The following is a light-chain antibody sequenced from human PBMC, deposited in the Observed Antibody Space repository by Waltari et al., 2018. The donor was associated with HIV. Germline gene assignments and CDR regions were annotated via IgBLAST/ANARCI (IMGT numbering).Light chain of an antibody. J-gene: IGKJ2*03. V-gene: IGKV1-39*01. CDR1: QSISNY. CDR3: QQSYNTSYS. Sequence: DIQMTQYPSSLSASVGDRVTITCRASQSISNYLNWYQQKPGKAPKLLIYAASNLQSGVPSGFSGSGSGTDFTLTISSLQPEDFATYYCQQSYNTSYSFGQGTKLEIK. CDR2: AAS.